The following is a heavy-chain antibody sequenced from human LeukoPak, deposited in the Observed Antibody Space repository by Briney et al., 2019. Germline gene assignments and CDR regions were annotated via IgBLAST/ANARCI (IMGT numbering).Heavy chain of an antibody. CDR1: GYTFTGYY. CDR3: ARFRAGVGEPYGDY. Sequence: ASVKVSCKASGYTFTGYYMHWVRQAPGQGLEWMGIINPSGGSTSYAQKFQGRVTMTTDTSTSTGYMELRSLRFDDTAVYYCARFRAGVGEPYGDYWGQGTLVTVSS. CDR2: INPSGGST. V-gene: IGHV1-46*01. J-gene: IGHJ4*02. D-gene: IGHD3-10*01.